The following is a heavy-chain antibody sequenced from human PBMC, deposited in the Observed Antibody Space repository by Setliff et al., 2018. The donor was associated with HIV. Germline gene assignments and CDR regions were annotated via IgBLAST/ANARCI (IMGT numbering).Heavy chain of an antibody. Sequence: GGSLRLSCVVSGGSEFTFSDVWMSWVRQAPGKGLEWVANINEDGSEDYYADSVKGRFTISRDNAKDSVYLEINGLRVDDMGIYFCARPIEWGHPARFDSWGQGTVVTVSS. CDR3: ARPIEWGHPARFDS. D-gene: IGHD1-26*01. CDR2: INEDGSED. V-gene: IGHV3-7*03. J-gene: IGHJ5*01. CDR1: GGSEFTFSDVW.